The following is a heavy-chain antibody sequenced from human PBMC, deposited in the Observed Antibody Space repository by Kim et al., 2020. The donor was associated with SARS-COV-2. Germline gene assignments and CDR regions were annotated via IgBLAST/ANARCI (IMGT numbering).Heavy chain of an antibody. V-gene: IGHV3-23*01. CDR3: AKQSYYYYYMDV. Sequence: YYADSVKGRFTISRDNSKNTLYLQMNSLRAEDTAVYYCAKQSYYYYYMDVWGKGTTVTVSS. J-gene: IGHJ6*03.